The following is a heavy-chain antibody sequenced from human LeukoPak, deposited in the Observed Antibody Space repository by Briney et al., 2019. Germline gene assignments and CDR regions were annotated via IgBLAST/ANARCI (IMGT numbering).Heavy chain of an antibody. Sequence: RASVKVSCKPSGYTFTGYYFHWVRQAPGQGLEWMGWINPNSGGTNHAQKFQGRVTMTRDTSISTAYMELSRLTSDDTAVYYCARGFPYDRSGFDVFDTWGQGTMVTVSS. CDR2: INPNSGGT. CDR3: ARGFPYDRSGFDVFDT. CDR1: GYTFTGYY. D-gene: IGHD3-22*01. J-gene: IGHJ3*02. V-gene: IGHV1-2*02.